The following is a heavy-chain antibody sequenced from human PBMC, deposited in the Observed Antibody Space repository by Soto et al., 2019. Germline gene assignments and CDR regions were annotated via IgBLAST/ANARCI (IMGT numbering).Heavy chain of an antibody. J-gene: IGHJ6*02. V-gene: IGHV3-30*04. D-gene: IGHD5-18*01. Sequence: QVQLVESGGGVAQPGRSLRLFCAASGFTLSSYSLHWVRQSPGKGLEWVAAISSDGTEKHYADSVKGRFTISRDNSKNTLSLQLNSLRXXXXAVYYCARMFGFSYXXANRGMDVWGQGTTVTVSS. CDR3: ARMFGFSYXXANRGMDV. CDR2: ISSDGTEK. CDR1: GFTLSSYS.